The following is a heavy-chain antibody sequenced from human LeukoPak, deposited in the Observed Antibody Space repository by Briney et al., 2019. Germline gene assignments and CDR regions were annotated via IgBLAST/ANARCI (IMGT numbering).Heavy chain of an antibody. Sequence: PGGSLSLSCAASGFTFSSYAMHWVRQAPGKGLEWVAVISYDGSNKYYADSSKGRFTISRDNSKNTLYLHMNSLRAEDTAVYYCARGQHLDFLDFWGQGTLVTVSS. J-gene: IGHJ4*02. CDR1: GFTFSSYA. V-gene: IGHV3-30-3*01. CDR2: ISYDGSNK. CDR3: ARGQHLDFLDF. D-gene: IGHD6-13*01.